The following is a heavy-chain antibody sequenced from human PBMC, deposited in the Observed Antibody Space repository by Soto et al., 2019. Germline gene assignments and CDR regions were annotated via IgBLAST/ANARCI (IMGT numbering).Heavy chain of an antibody. D-gene: IGHD2-2*01. CDR2: IYWNDDK. V-gene: IGHV2-5*01. CDR1: GFSLSTSGVG. J-gene: IGHJ5*02. Sequence: SGPTLVNPTQTLTLTCTFSGFSLSTSGVGVGWIRQPPGKALGWLALIYWNDDKRYSPSLKSRLTITKDTSKNQVVLTMTNMDPVDTATYYCAHRRAIAIGIVVVPAAKTDWFDPWGQGTLVTVSS. CDR3: AHRRAIAIGIVVVPAAKTDWFDP.